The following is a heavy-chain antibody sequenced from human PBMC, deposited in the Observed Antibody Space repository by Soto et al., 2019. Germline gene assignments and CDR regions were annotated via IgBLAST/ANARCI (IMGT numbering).Heavy chain of an antibody. CDR1: GLSLSDAW. D-gene: IGHD1-26*01. CDR2: IKRKIDGGTT. J-gene: IGHJ4*02. CDR3: SISGSNLGIEY. V-gene: IGHV3-15*07. Sequence: EVQVVESGGGLVKPGGSLRLSCAASGLSLSDAWVNWVRQAPGKGLHGVGRIKRKIDGGTTHFAVPVKGRFTISRGDSEITAYIHMITLRVEDTAIYYCSISGSNLGIEYCGQGALVTVSA.